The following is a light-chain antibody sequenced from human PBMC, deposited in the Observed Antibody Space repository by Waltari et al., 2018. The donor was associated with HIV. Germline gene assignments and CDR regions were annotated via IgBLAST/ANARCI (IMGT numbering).Light chain of an antibody. CDR2: GTS. CDR3: QQYGSSAPLT. Sequence: EIVLTQSPHALSLSPGERATLSCGASHRVTGSHLAWYQQRPGQAPRLFIYGTSSRATGIPDRVSGSGSGTDFTLTISRLVPEDFAVYYCQQYGSSAPLTFGGGTKVEIK. J-gene: IGKJ4*01. V-gene: IGKV3-20*01. CDR1: HRVTGSH.